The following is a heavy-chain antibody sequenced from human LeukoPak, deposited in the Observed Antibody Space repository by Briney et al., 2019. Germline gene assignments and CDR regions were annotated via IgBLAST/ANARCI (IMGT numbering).Heavy chain of an antibody. D-gene: IGHD2-15*01. Sequence: GGSLRLSCAASGFTFSSYSMNWVRQAPGKGLEWVANIKQDGSEKYYVDSVKGRFTISRDNAKNSLYLQMNSLRAEDTAVYYCARYVVVVAATPWFDPWGQGTLVTVSS. CDR1: GFTFSSYS. CDR2: IKQDGSEK. J-gene: IGHJ5*02. CDR3: ARYVVVVAATPWFDP. V-gene: IGHV3-7*01.